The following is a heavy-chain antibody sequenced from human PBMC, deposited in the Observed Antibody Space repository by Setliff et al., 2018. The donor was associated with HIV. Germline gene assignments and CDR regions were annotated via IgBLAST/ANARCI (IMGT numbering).Heavy chain of an antibody. CDR1: GITVSGIY. J-gene: IGHJ3*02. V-gene: IGHV3-53*01. D-gene: IGHD4-17*01. Sequence: GGSLRLSCVASGITVSGIYMTWVRQAPGKGLEWVSVINGGTTTYYADSVKGRFTISRDNSKNTLYLQMNSLRVEDTAVYYCAKDKGVTMPAFDIWGQGTMVTVSS. CDR3: AKDKGVTMPAFDI. CDR2: INGGTTT.